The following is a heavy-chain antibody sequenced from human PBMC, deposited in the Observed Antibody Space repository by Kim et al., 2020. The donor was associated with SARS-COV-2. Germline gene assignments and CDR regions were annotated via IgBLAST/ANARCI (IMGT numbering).Heavy chain of an antibody. CDR3: ARDVRLGYCSSTSCYANYYYGMDV. J-gene: IGHJ6*02. D-gene: IGHD2-2*01. V-gene: IGHV3-7*01. CDR2: IKQDGSEK. Sequence: GGSLRLSCAASGFTFSSYWMSWVRQAPGKGLEWVANIKQDGSEKYYVDSVKGRFTISRDNAKNSLYLQMNSLRAEDTAVYYCARDVRLGYCSSTSCYANYYYGMDVWGQGTTVTVSS. CDR1: GFTFSSYW.